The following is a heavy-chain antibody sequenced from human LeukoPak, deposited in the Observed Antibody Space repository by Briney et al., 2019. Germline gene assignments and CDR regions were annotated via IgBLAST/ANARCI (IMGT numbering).Heavy chain of an antibody. D-gene: IGHD3-16*01. J-gene: IGHJ5*02. CDR3: ARVNVWWFDP. Sequence: SETLSLTCTVSGGSISSYYWSWIRQPPGKGLEWIGYIYYSGSTNYNPSLKSRVTISVDTSKNQFSLKLSSVTTADTAVYYCARVNVWWFDPWGQGTLVTVSS. CDR1: GGSISSYY. CDR2: IYYSGST. V-gene: IGHV4-59*01.